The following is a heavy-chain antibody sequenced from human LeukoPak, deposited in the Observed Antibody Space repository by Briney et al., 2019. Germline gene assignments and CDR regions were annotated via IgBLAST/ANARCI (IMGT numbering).Heavy chain of an antibody. J-gene: IGHJ4*02. CDR2: IIPILGIA. CDR1: GGTFSSYA. Sequence: SVKVSCKASGGTFSSYAISWVRQAPGQGLEWMGRIIPILGIANYAQKFQGRVTITADKSTSTAYMELSSLRSEDTAVYYCARVQSPTYSSSWSGFENYWGQGTLVTVSS. D-gene: IGHD6-13*01. V-gene: IGHV1-69*04. CDR3: ARVQSPTYSSSWSGFENY.